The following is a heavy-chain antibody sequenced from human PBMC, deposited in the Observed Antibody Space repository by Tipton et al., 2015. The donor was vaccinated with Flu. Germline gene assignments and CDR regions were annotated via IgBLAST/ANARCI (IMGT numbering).Heavy chain of an antibody. CDR2: INHSGST. Sequence: TLSLTCAVYGGSFSGYYWSWIRQPPGKGLEWIGEINHSGSTNYNPSLKSRVTISVDTSKNQFSLKLSSVTAADTAVYYCARHSPITGTTGYWGQGILVTVSS. V-gene: IGHV4-34*01. CDR1: GGSFSGYY. D-gene: IGHD1-7*01. J-gene: IGHJ4*02. CDR3: ARHSPITGTTGY.